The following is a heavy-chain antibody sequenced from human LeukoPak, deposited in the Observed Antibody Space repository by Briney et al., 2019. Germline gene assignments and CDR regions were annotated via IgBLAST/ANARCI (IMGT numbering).Heavy chain of an antibody. J-gene: IGHJ4*02. D-gene: IGHD3-22*01. CDR3: ARGGSYDSSGHYYFDY. CDR2: IYTSGST. CDR1: GGSISSYY. Sequence: SETLSLTCTVSGGSISSYYWSWIRQPPGKGLEWIGHIYTSGSTNYNPSVRSRVTISVDTPKNQFSLILSSVTAADTAVYYCARGGSYDSSGHYYFDYWGQGTRVTVSS. V-gene: IGHV4-4*09.